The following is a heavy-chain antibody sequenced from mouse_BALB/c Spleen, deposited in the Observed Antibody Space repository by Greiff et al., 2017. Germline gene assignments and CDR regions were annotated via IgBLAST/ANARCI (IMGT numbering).Heavy chain of an antibody. Sequence: VKLMESGPGLVAPSQSLSITCTVSGFSLTSYAISWIRQPPGKGLEWLGEIWTGGGTKYNSAFMSRLSISKDNSKSQVFLKMNSLQTDDTAIYYCVRGGRNYAMDYWGQGTSVTVSS. D-gene: IGHD3-3*01. CDR1: GFSLTSYA. V-gene: IGHV2-9-2*01. J-gene: IGHJ4*01. CDR3: VRGGRNYAMDY. CDR2: IWTGGGT.